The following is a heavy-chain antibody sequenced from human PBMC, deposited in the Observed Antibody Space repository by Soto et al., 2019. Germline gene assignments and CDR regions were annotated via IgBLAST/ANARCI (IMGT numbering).Heavy chain of an antibody. Sequence: PGESLKISCKGSGYSFTSYWISWVRQMPGKGLEWMGRIDPSDSYTNYSPSFQGHVTISADKSISTAYLQWSSLKASDTAMYYCARHRQWLVQGEDAFDIWGQGTMVT. CDR1: GYSFTSYW. CDR3: ARHRQWLVQGEDAFDI. CDR2: IDPSDSYT. V-gene: IGHV5-10-1*01. D-gene: IGHD6-19*01. J-gene: IGHJ3*02.